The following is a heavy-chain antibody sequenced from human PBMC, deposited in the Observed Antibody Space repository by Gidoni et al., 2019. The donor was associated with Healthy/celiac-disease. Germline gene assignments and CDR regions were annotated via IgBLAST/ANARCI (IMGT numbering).Heavy chain of an antibody. J-gene: IGHJ6*02. CDR2: ISYDGSNK. CDR1: GFTFSSYG. CDR3: AKMYSSSWYYYGMDV. V-gene: IGHV3-30*18. Sequence: QVQLVESGGGVVQPGRSLRLSCAASGFTFSSYGMHWVRQAPGKGLGWGAVISYDGSNKYYADSVKGRFTISRDNSKNTLYLQMNSLRAEDTAVYYCAKMYSSSWYYYGMDVWGQGTTVTVSS. D-gene: IGHD6-13*01.